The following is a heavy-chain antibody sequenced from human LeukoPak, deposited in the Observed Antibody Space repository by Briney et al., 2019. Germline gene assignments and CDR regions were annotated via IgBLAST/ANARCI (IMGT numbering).Heavy chain of an antibody. J-gene: IGHJ6*03. CDR3: ARADYSSTWSHDYYYMDV. V-gene: IGHV4-39*07. CDR1: GGSISSSYSY. Sequence: SETLSLTCTVSGGSISSSYSYWGWIRQPPGKGLEWIGNIYYSGSTYYNPSLKSRVTISVDTSKNQFSLKLSSVTAADTAVYYCARADYSSTWSHDYYYMDVWGKGTTVTVSS. D-gene: IGHD6-13*01. CDR2: IYYSGST.